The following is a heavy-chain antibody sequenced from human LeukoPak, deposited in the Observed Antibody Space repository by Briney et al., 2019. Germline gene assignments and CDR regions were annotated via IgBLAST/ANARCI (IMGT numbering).Heavy chain of an antibody. J-gene: IGHJ4*02. CDR1: GFTFSDHY. V-gene: IGHV3-72*01. CDR2: SRNKTKSYTT. D-gene: IGHD6-19*01. Sequence: PGGSLRLSCAASGFTFSDHYIDWVRQAPGKGLERVARSRNKTKSYTTDYAASVKGRFTISRDGSQNSLFLQMNSLKIEDTAMYYCARAVPHDYWGQGTLVTVSS. CDR3: ARAVPHDY.